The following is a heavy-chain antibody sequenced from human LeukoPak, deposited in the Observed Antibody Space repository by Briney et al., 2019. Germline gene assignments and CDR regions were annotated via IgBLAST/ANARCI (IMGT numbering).Heavy chain of an antibody. J-gene: IGHJ4*02. CDR3: ARVGRGDHTWGSYYCDH. D-gene: IGHD3-16*01. CDR2: ISSSGST. Sequence: PSETLSFTCTVSGDSFRNYQWSWLRQPPGKGLEWIGYISSSGSTSYNPSLKSRLTISVDMSKNQFSLKLTSVTAADTAVYYCARVGRGDHTWGSYYCDHWGQGTLVSVSS. CDR1: GDSFRNYQ. V-gene: IGHV4-59*01.